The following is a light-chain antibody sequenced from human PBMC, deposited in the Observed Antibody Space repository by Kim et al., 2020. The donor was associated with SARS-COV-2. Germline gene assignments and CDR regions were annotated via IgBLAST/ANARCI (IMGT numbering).Light chain of an antibody. CDR3: QQSYSTLPYT. Sequence: DIQMTQSPSSLSASVGDGVTITCRASQSISSYLNWYQQKPGKAPKLLIYDASSLQSGVPSRFSGSGSGTDFTLTISSLQPEDFATYYCQQSYSTLPYTFGQGTKLEI. V-gene: IGKV1-39*01. CDR2: DAS. J-gene: IGKJ2*01. CDR1: QSISSY.